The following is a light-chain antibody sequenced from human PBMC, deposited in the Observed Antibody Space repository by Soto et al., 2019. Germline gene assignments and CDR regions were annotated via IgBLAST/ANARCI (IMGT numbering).Light chain of an antibody. CDR2: CAS. Sequence: EIVMTQSPATLSVSPGERAALSCRASQRVNNSLAWYQQKPGQAPRLLIYCASTRATGIPGRFSGSGSGTEFTLTISSLHSEDFAVYYCQEYNDSPLTFGQGTRLEIK. J-gene: IGKJ5*01. V-gene: IGKV3-15*01. CDR3: QEYNDSPLT. CDR1: QRVNNS.